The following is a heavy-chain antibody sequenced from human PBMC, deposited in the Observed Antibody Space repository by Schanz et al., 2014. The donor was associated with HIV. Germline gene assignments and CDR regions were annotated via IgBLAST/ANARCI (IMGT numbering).Heavy chain of an antibody. D-gene: IGHD3-10*01. J-gene: IGHJ4*02. CDR3: ARDRFTMVRGVIRPPDF. CDR1: GFTFDDYT. Sequence: EVQLVESGGVVVQPGGSLRISCAASGFTFDDYTMHWVRQAPGKGLEWVSGISGSGGRTYYADSVKGRFSMSRDNSKNTLYLQMNSLRAEDTAVFYCARDRFTMVRGVIRPPDFWGQGTLVTVSS. CDR2: ISGSGGRT. V-gene: IGHV3-23*04.